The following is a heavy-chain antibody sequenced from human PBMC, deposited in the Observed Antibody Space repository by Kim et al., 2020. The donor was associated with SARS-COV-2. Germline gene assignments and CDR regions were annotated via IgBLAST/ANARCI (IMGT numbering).Heavy chain of an antibody. CDR1: GFTFDDYA. V-gene: IGHV3-9*01. CDR2: ISWNSGSI. Sequence: GGSLRLSCAASGFTFDDYAMHWVRQAPGKGLEWVSGISWNSGSIGYADSVKGRFTISRDNAKNSLYLQMNSLRAEDTALYYCAKDIGGSSSAFDYWGQGT. J-gene: IGHJ4*02. D-gene: IGHD6-6*01. CDR3: AKDIGGSSSAFDY.